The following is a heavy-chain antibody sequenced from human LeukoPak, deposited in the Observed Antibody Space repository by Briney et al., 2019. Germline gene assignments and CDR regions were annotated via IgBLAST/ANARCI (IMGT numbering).Heavy chain of an antibody. V-gene: IGHV3-30-3*01. CDR2: ISYDGSNK. Sequence: GGSLRLSCAASGFTFSSYVMSWVRQAPGKGLEWVAVISYDGSNKYYADSVKGRFTISRDNSKNTLYLQMNSLRAEDTAVYYCARDARMGTGYFDYWGQGTLVTVSS. J-gene: IGHJ4*02. D-gene: IGHD1-1*01. CDR1: GFTFSSYV. CDR3: ARDARMGTGYFDY.